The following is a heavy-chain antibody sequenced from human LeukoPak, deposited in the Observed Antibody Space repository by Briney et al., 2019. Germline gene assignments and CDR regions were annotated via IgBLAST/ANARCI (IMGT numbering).Heavy chain of an antibody. CDR3: ARGAYGDK. CDR2: ISWNSGSI. D-gene: IGHD4-17*01. CDR1: GFTFDDYA. V-gene: IGHV3-9*01. J-gene: IGHJ4*02. Sequence: PGGSLRLSCAASGFTFDDYAMHWVRQAPGKGLEWVSGISWNSGSIGYADSVKGRFTISRDNAKNSLYLQMNSLRAEDTALYYCARGAYGDKWGQGTMVTVSS.